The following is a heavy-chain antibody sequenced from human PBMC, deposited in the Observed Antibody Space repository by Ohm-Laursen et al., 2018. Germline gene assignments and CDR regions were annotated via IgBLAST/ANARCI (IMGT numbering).Heavy chain of an antibody. V-gene: IGHV3-7*01. Sequence: SLRLSCSAAGFTLNSYGIHWVRQAPGKGLEWVANIKQDGSEKYYVDSVKGRFAISRDNAKNSLYLQMNSLRAEDTAVYYCFCGPTWDIWGQGAMVTVSS. J-gene: IGHJ3*02. CDR2: IKQDGSEK. CDR1: GFTLNSYG. CDR3: FCGPTWDI. D-gene: IGHD3/OR15-3a*01.